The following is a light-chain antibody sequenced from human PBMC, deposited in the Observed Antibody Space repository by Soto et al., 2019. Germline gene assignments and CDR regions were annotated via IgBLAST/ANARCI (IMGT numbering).Light chain of an antibody. CDR2: AAS. Sequence: DIQVTQSPSSLSASVGDRVTITCRASQSISSYLNWYRQKPRRAPNLLIYAASKLQSGVPSRFSGSGSGTDFTLTISSLQPGDFAIYYCHQSYSAPWTFGQGTKVEIK. J-gene: IGKJ1*01. CDR1: QSISSY. V-gene: IGKV1-39*01. CDR3: HQSYSAPWT.